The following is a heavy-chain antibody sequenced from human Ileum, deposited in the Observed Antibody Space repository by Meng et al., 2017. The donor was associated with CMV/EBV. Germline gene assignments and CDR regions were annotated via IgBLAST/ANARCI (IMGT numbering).Heavy chain of an antibody. J-gene: IGHJ4*02. D-gene: IGHD5-12*01. CDR1: GFSFSDCS. CDR3: ARVGPDSGYDFDY. CDR2: ITGRSYTI. V-gene: IGHV3-48*04. Sequence: GGSLRLSCAASGFSFSDCSMSWVRQSPGKGLEWISYITGRSYTIYYADSVKGRFTISRDNAENSLYLQMSSLRAEDTAVYYCARVGPDSGYDFDYWGQGTLVTVSS.